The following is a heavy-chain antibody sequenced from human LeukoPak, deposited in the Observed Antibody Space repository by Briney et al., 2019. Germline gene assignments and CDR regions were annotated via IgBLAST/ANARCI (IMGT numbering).Heavy chain of an antibody. V-gene: IGHV3-23*01. CDR3: AKDRSGYCSGGSCYSGEYFQH. J-gene: IGHJ1*01. Sequence: GGSLRLSCAASGFTFSSYAMSWVRQAPGKGLEWVSAISGSGDSTYYADSVKGRFTISRDNSKNTLYLQMNSLRAEDTAVYYCAKDRSGYCSGGSCYSGEYFQHWGQGTLVTVSS. CDR2: ISGSGDST. D-gene: IGHD2-15*01. CDR1: GFTFSSYA.